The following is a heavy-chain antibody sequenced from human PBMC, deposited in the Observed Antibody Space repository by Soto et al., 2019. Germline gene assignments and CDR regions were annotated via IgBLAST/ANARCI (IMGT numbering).Heavy chain of an antibody. D-gene: IGHD4-17*01. CDR3: VRCTVLALRCSGRYRDV. CDR1: GFTFSTYG. V-gene: IGHV3-23*01. J-gene: IGHJ6*01. CDR2: ISSSGGST. Sequence: EVQLLESGGGVVQPGGSLRLSCAASGFTFSTYGMSWVRQAPGKGLEWVSHISSSGGSTYYADSVKGRFTISRDNSKNTLYLQMTSLRVEDTAVYYCVRCTVLALRCSGRYRDVWGLGTTVSVSS.